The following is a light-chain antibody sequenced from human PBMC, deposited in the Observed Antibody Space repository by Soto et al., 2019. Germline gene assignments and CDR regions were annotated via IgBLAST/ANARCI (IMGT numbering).Light chain of an antibody. CDR1: QLFSSN. J-gene: IGKJ5*01. V-gene: IGKV3-15*01. CDR2: GVS. Sequence: EIVMMQSPATLSVSPGESVTLSCRASQLFSSNLAWYQHKPGQAPRLLIYGVSTRDTGVPDRFSGSASGTGFTLTISSLQSEDFAVYYCQQYNNWPRTFGQGTRLEIK. CDR3: QQYNNWPRT.